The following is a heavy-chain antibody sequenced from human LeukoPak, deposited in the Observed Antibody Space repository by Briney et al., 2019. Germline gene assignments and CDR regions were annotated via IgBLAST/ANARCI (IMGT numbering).Heavy chain of an antibody. CDR2: INPNSGGT. D-gene: IGHD3-10*01. J-gene: IGHJ4*02. CDR1: GYTFTGYY. V-gene: IGHV1-2*02. Sequence: GASVKVSCKASGYTFTGYYIHWVRQAPGQGIDGMGWINPNSGGTNYAKKFQGRVTMTRDTSISTAYMELSRLRSDDAAVYYCARPNGSGSYAHWGQGTLVTVSS. CDR3: ARPNGSGSYAH.